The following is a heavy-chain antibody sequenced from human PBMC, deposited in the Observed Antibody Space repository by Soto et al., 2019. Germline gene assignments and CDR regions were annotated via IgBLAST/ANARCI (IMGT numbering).Heavy chain of an antibody. CDR1: SYPLSKYN. CDR3: ATAPKESFYFDF. Sequence: XSVKVSCNASSYPLSKYNIDWLRQAPGQGLEWLGIIRPSGENTGYAQRFQGRVTVTRDTSTSTVYMELTSLKSDDTGVYYCATAPKESFYFDFCGQGILVTVSS. CDR2: IRPSGENT. V-gene: IGHV1-46*01. J-gene: IGHJ4*02. D-gene: IGHD3-10*01.